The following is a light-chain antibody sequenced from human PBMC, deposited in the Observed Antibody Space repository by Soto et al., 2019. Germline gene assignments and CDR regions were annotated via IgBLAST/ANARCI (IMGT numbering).Light chain of an antibody. J-gene: IGKJ5*01. CDR2: ESS. CDR3: QHYVSPPIT. V-gene: IGKV3-11*01. CDR1: QNVANY. Sequence: EIVLTQSPATLSLSPGERATLSCRASQNVANYLDWYQQKPGQAPRLLIYESSNRATGIAARFSGSGSGTDFTLAINRLEPDDFAVYYCQHYVSPPITFGQGTRLEIK.